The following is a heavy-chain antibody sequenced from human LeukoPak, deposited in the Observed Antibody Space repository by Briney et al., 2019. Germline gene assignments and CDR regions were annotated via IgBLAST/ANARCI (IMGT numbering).Heavy chain of an antibody. Sequence: ASVKVSCKASGYTFTSYGISWVRQAPGQGLEWMGWISAYNGNTNYAQKLQGRVTITADKSTSTAYMELSSLRSEDTAVYYCASRGGYSYAYFDYWGQGTLVTVSS. D-gene: IGHD5-18*01. CDR1: GYTFTSYG. CDR3: ASRGGYSYAYFDY. J-gene: IGHJ4*02. V-gene: IGHV1-18*01. CDR2: ISAYNGNT.